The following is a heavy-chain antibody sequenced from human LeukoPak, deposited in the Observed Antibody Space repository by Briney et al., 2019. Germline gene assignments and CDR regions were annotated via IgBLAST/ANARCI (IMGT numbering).Heavy chain of an antibody. CDR3: ARLADYDSSGYFDY. D-gene: IGHD3-22*01. Sequence: TGGSLRLSCAASGFTFSSYWMIWDRQAPGKGLEWVANIRQDGSEKYYVASVRGRFTISRDNAKNSLYLQMNSLRREDTAVYYCARLADYDSSGYFDYWGQGTLVTVSS. V-gene: IGHV3-7*01. CDR1: GFTFSSYW. J-gene: IGHJ4*02. CDR2: IRQDGSEK.